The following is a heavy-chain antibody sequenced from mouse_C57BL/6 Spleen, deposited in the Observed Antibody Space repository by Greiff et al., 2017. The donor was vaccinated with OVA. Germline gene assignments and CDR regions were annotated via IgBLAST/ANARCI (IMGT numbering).Heavy chain of an antibody. Sequence: EVKLVESGGGLVQSGRSLRLSCATSGFTFSDFYMEWVRQAPGKGLEWIAASRNKANDYTTEYSASVKGRFIVSRDTSQSILYLQMNALGAEDTAIYYCARDQGAMDYWGQGTSVTVSS. CDR1: GFTFSDFY. CDR3: ARDQGAMDY. CDR2: SRNKANDYTT. V-gene: IGHV7-1*01. J-gene: IGHJ4*01.